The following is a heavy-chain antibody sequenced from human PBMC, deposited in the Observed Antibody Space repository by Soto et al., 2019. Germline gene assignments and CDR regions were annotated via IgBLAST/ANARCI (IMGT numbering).Heavy chain of an antibody. D-gene: IGHD3-16*01. Sequence: QVQLQQSGPGLVKASETLSLTCTVSGGSITNYYWSWIRQPAGKGLEWIGRMYTKERTNYNLSFKSRVTMSVDTSKNQFSLKLNAVTAADTAVYYCARDDYTDGGNNWFDPWGQGTLVTVSS. CDR1: GGSITNYY. CDR2: MYTKERT. V-gene: IGHV4-4*07. CDR3: ARDDYTDGGNNWFDP. J-gene: IGHJ5*02.